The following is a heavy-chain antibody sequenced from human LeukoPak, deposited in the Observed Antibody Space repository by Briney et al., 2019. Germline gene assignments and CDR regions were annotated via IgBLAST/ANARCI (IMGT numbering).Heavy chain of an antibody. J-gene: IGHJ4*02. D-gene: IGHD6-13*01. CDR1: GYSFSSYW. CDR2: IDPGDSFT. Sequence: GGSLRLSCKGSGYSFSSYWINWVRQMPGKGLEWMGRIDPGDSFTNYSPSFRGHVIISLDKSISTAYLQWSSLKASDTAMYYCARWLGSSWYFDSWGQGTLVTVSS. CDR3: ARWLGSSWYFDS. V-gene: IGHV5-10-1*01.